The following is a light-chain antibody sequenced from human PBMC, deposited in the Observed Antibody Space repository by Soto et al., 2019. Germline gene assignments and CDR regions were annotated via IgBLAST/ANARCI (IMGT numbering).Light chain of an antibody. CDR3: QQYGSSPYT. CDR2: GAS. V-gene: IGKV3-20*01. J-gene: IGKJ2*01. CDR1: QSVTTSY. Sequence: EIVLTQSPGTLSLSPGERATLSCRASQSVTTSYLGWYQQKLGQPPRLLIYGASTRATGIPDRFSGSGSGTDFTLTISRVEPEDFGVYYCQQYGSSPYTFGQGTKLEIK.